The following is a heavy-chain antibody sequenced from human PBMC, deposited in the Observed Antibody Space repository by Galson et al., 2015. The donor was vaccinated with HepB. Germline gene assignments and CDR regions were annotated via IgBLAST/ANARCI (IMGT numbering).Heavy chain of an antibody. Sequence: SVKVSCKASGGAFSTYTISWVRQAPGQGLEWVGGIVPLFGTENYAQKFEGRVTITADKSTGTAYMELSSLRSEDTAVYYCARGSTSSLDPYGYYLDSWGQGTLVTVSS. CDR2: IVPLFGTE. V-gene: IGHV1-69*06. D-gene: IGHD6-6*01. J-gene: IGHJ4*02. CDR1: GGAFSTYT. CDR3: ARGSTSSLDPYGYYLDS.